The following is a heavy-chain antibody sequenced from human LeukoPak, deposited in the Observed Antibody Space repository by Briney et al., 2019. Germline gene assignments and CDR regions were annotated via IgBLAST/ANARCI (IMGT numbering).Heavy chain of an antibody. CDR2: IIPIFGTA. J-gene: IGHJ4*02. Sequence: SVKVSCKASGGTFSSYAISWVRQAPGQGLEWMGGIIPIFGTANYAQKFQGRVTITADESTSTAYMELSSLRSEDTAVYYRARPYSSGWTHFDYWGQGTLVTVSS. CDR1: GGTFSSYA. D-gene: IGHD6-19*01. CDR3: ARPYSSGWTHFDY. V-gene: IGHV1-69*13.